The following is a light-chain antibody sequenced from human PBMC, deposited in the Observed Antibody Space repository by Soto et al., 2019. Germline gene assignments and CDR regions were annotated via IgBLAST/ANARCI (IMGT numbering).Light chain of an antibody. CDR1: TTDVDGYDY. V-gene: IGLV2-14*03. Sequence: QSALTQPASVSGSPGQSITISCTGATTDVDGYDYVSWYQQHPGQVPKLLIYDVNSRPSGISYRFSGSKSGDRASLTISGLQAEDVADYYCSSYTSSAPFYVFGAGTKVTVL. CDR2: DVN. CDR3: SSYTSSAPFYV. J-gene: IGLJ1*01.